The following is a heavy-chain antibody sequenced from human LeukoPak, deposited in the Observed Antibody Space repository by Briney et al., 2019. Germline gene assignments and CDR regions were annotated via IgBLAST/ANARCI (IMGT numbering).Heavy chain of an antibody. CDR2: IYYSGST. CDR3: ERDQLWFGDALLDY. V-gene: IGHV4-59*01. CDR1: GGSISSYY. J-gene: IGHJ4*02. D-gene: IGHD3-10*01. Sequence: SETLSLTCTVSGGSISSYYWSWIRQPPGKGLEWIGYIYYSGSTNYNPSLKSRVTISVDTSKNQFSLKLSSVTAADTAVYYCERDQLWFGDALLDYWGQGTLVTVSS.